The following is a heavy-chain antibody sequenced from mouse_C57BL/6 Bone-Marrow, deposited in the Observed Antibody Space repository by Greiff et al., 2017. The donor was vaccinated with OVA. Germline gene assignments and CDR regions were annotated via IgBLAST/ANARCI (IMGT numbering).Heavy chain of an antibody. CDR2: ISSGGTYT. Sequence: EVNVVESGGGLVKPGGSLKLSCAASGFTFSRYAMSWVRQTPEKRLEWVATISSGGTYTYYPDSVKGRFTISRDNADNTLYLQMSSLRSEDTAMYYCTRHTDYYGSSPYFDFWGQGTTLTVSS. D-gene: IGHD1-1*01. CDR3: TRHTDYYGSSPYFDF. V-gene: IGHV5-9-3*01. J-gene: IGHJ2*01. CDR1: GFTFSRYA.